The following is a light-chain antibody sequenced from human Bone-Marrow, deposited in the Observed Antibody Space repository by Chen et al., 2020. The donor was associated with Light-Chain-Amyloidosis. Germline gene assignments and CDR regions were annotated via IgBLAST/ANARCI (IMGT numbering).Light chain of an antibody. J-gene: IGLJ3*02. CDR1: KIGSTR. V-gene: IGLV3-21*02. CDR2: DDS. CDR3: QVWDRSSDRPV. Sequence: SYVLTQPSPVSVAPRQTATIGCAGNKIGSTRVNWYQQTPGQAPLLVVYDDSDRPSGIHERLSGSNSGNTATLTISRVEAGDEADYYCQVWDRSSDRPVFGGGTKLTVL.